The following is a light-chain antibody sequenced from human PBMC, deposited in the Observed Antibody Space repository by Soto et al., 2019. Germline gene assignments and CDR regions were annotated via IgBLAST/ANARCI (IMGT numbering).Light chain of an antibody. CDR3: CSYAGSSNWV. CDR1: SSDVGSYNI. J-gene: IGLJ3*02. V-gene: IGLV2-23*01. Sequence: QSVLTQPASVSGSLGQSITISCTGTSSDVGSYNIVSWYQQHPGKVPKLIIYEGSSRPSGVSNRLSGSKSGNTAALTISGLQAEDEADYYCCSYAGSSNWVFGGGTQLTVL. CDR2: EGS.